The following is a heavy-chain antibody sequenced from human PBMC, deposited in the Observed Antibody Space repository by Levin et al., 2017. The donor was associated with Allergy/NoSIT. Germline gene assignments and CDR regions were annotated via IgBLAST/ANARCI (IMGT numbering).Heavy chain of an antibody. D-gene: IGHD1-26*01. CDR3: ANHGMGSDYGIAY. J-gene: IGHJ4*02. V-gene: IGHV3-23*01. CDR2: ISGSGGST. Sequence: LSLTCAASGFTFSSYAMSWVRQAPGKGLEWVSAISGSGGSTYYADSVKGRFTISRDNSKNTLYLQMNSLRAEDTAVYYCANHGMGSDYGIAYWGQGTLVTVSS. CDR1: GFTFSSYA.